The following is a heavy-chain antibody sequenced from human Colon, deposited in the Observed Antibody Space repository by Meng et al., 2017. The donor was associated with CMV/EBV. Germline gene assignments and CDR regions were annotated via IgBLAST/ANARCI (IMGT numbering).Heavy chain of an antibody. CDR1: GYTFDSYG. V-gene: IGHV1-18*01. CDR2: ISAYNGNT. Sequence: ASVKVSCKTSGYTFDSYGFTWVRQAPGQGLEWMGWISAYNGNTKYAQKFQGRITFTTDESTSTVYMELRSLTSDDTAVYYCARDLFSPGGNSCFDYWGQGTVVTVSS. J-gene: IGHJ4*02. D-gene: IGHD3-16*01. CDR3: ARDLFSPGGNSCFDY.